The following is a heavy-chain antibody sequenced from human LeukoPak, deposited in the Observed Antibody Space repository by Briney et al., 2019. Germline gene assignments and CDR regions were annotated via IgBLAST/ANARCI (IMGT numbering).Heavy chain of an antibody. Sequence: SETLSLTCTISGGSISNKYWSWIRQPPGKGLEWIGYIYYSGSTNYSPSLKSRVTISVDTSKNQFSLKLSSVTAAGTAVYYCARLSSLANIAARGRTWLDPWGQGSLVTVSS. D-gene: IGHD6-6*01. CDR2: IYYSGST. CDR1: GGSISNKY. J-gene: IGHJ5*02. CDR3: ARLSSLANIAARGRTWLDP. V-gene: IGHV4-59*01.